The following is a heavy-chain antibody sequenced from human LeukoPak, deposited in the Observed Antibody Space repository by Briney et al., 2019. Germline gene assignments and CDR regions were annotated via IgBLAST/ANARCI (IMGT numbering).Heavy chain of an antibody. CDR2: IYYSGST. Sequence: SETLSLTCTVSGGSISSYYWSWIRQPPGKGLEWIGYIYYSGSTNYNPSLKSRVTISVDTSKNQFSLKLSSVTAADTAVYYCARGARFFAYYDYWGQGTLVTVSS. CDR1: GGSISSYY. CDR3: ARGARFFAYYDY. J-gene: IGHJ4*02. D-gene: IGHD2-21*01. V-gene: IGHV4-59*01.